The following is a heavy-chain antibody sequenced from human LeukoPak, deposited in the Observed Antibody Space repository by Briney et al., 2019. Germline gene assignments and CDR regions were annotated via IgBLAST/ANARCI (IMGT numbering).Heavy chain of an antibody. CDR3: AREGYYYDTNGYPAFDY. V-gene: IGHV4-30-4*01. J-gene: IGHJ4*02. Sequence: SQTLSLTCTVSGGAISSGDYYWSWIRQPPGKGLEWIGYSYYSGNTYYNPSLKSRVTISMDTSKNQFSLKLSSVTAADTAVYYCAREGYYYDTNGYPAFDYWGQGTLVTVSS. CDR2: SYYSGNT. D-gene: IGHD3-22*01. CDR1: GGAISSGDYY.